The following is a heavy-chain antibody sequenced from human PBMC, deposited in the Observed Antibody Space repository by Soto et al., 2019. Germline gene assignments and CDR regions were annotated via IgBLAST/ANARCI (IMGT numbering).Heavy chain of an antibody. Sequence: EVQLLESGGGLVQPGGSMRLSCAASGFIFRNQAMCWVRQGRGKGLEFVSCISGSGDEIFFLDSVKGRFAISRDNSENTLFLQMSSVRAEDTAVYYCARRGTYQWGHFDYWGQGVQVTVSS. CDR2: ISGSGDEI. CDR3: ARRGTYQWGHFDY. D-gene: IGHD2-8*01. V-gene: IGHV3-23*01. J-gene: IGHJ4*02. CDR1: GFIFRNQA.